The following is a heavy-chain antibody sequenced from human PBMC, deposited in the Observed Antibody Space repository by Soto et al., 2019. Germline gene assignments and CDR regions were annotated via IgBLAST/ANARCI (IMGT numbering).Heavy chain of an antibody. Sequence: GGSLRLCCAASGFTFSSYAMSWVRQAPGKGLEWVSSVSISSDGPYYADSVKGRFTISRDNSKNTLYLQLNSLRGEDTATYYCAKNYFFDSWGQGTPVTVSS. V-gene: IGHV3-23*01. J-gene: IGHJ4*02. CDR1: GFTFSSYA. CDR2: VSISSDGP. CDR3: AKNYFFDS.